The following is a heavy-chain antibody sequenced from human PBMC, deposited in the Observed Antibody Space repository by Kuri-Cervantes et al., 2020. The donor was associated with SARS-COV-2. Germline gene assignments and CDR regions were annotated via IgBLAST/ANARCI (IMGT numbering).Heavy chain of an antibody. CDR2: INHRGDT. J-gene: IGHJ6*03. D-gene: IGHD3-22*01. Sequence: GSLRLSCALYYGTLTGYQWSWIRQPPGKGLEWIGGINHRGDTYYNPSLEGRVTISRDTSENKFSLRLSSVTAPDTAVYYCARGINGYFFFYYLDVWGKGTTVTVSS. V-gene: IGHV4-34*01. CDR3: ARGINGYFFFYYLDV. CDR1: YGTLTGYQ.